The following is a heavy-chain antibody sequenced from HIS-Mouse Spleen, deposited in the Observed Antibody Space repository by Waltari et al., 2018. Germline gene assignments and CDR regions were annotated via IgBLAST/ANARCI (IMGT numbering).Heavy chain of an antibody. CDR1: GGSISSTRYY. J-gene: IGHJ2*01. D-gene: IGHD6-13*01. CDR3: AREIQYSSSWYDWYFDL. Sequence: QLQLQESGPGLVKPSETLSLTCTVPGGSISSTRYYLGWIRQPPGKGLEWIGSIYYSGSTYYNPSLKSRVTISVDTSKNQFSLKLSSVTAADTAVYYCAREIQYSSSWYDWYFDLWGRGTLVTVSS. V-gene: IGHV4-39*07. CDR2: IYYSGST.